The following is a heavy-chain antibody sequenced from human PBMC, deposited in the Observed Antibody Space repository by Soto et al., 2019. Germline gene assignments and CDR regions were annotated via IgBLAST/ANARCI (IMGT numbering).Heavy chain of an antibody. Sequence: PGGSLRLSCAASGFTFSSYAMHWVRQAPGKGLEWVAVISYDGSNKYYADSVKGRFTISRDNSKNTLYLQMNSPRAEDTAVYYCARERTADMGYYYYGMDVWGQGTTVTVSS. J-gene: IGHJ6*02. V-gene: IGHV3-30-3*01. CDR3: ARERTADMGYYYYGMDV. CDR2: ISYDGSNK. D-gene: IGHD2-21*02. CDR1: GFTFSSYA.